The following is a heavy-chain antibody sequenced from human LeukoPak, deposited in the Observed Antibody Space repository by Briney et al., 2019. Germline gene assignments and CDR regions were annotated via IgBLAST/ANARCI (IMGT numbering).Heavy chain of an antibody. J-gene: IGHJ6*04. Sequence: GGSLRLSCAASGFTFTGHSMNWVRQAPGKGLEWVSYISSRSILIHYGDSVKGRFTISRDDARSSLYLKMNSLRAEDTAVYYCARGYMPPFTLNKYYSFRDVCGKGATVSVSS. CDR2: ISSRSILI. CDR1: GFTFTGHS. CDR3: ARGYMPPFTLNKYYSFRDV. V-gene: IGHV3-48*01. D-gene: IGHD2/OR15-2a*01.